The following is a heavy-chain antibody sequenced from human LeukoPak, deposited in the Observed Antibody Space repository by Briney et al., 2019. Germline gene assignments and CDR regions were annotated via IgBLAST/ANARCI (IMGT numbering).Heavy chain of an antibody. Sequence: GASVKVSCKASGYTFTSYYMHWVRQAPGQGLEWMGIINPSGGSTSYAQKLQGRVTMTTDTSTSTAYMELRSLRSDDTAVYYCARGKLRGSYWTGEFDYWGQGTLVTVSS. CDR2: INPSGGST. J-gene: IGHJ4*02. D-gene: IGHD1-26*01. CDR1: GYTFTSYY. V-gene: IGHV1-46*01. CDR3: ARGKLRGSYWTGEFDY.